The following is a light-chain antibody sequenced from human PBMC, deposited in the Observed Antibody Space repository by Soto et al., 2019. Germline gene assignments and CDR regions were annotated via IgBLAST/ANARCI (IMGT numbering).Light chain of an antibody. CDR2: EVS. J-gene: IGLJ2*01. V-gene: IGLV2-23*02. CDR3: CSYAGSRTHVL. Sequence: QSALTQPASVSGSPGQSITISCIGTSSDVGSYNLVSWYQQHPGKAPKVLMYEVSERPSGVSNRFSGSKSGNTASLTISGLQAEDEAEYYCCSYAGSRTHVLFGGGTKVTVL. CDR1: SSDVGSYNL.